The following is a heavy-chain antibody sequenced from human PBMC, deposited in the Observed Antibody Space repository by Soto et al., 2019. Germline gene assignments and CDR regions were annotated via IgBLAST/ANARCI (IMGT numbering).Heavy chain of an antibody. Sequence: GGSLRLSCAASGFTFDDYAMHWVRQAPGKGLEWVSLISWDGGSTYYADSVKGRFTISRDNSKNSLYLQKNSLRAEDTALYYCAEDRGSSWYGNCYYGMDVWGQGTTVTVSS. CDR2: ISWDGGST. D-gene: IGHD6-13*01. CDR1: GFTFDDYA. CDR3: AEDRGSSWYGNCYYGMDV. J-gene: IGHJ6*02. V-gene: IGHV3-43D*03.